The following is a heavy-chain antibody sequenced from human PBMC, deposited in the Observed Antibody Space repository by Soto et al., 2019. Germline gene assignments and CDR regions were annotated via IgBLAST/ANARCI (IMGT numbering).Heavy chain of an antibody. CDR2: IYSAGST. Sequence: GCRLFACSASGLTVSSSYMSYVRQAPGKGLQWVSVIYSAGSTYYANSVKGRFTISRDISTNMVYLQMSSPTDEDTAVYYCARAREPEYSRAIFFDIWGQGALVTVCS. J-gene: IGHJ4*02. CDR3: ARAREPEYSRAIFFDI. V-gene: IGHV3-53*01. CDR1: GLTVSSSY. D-gene: IGHD5-18*01.